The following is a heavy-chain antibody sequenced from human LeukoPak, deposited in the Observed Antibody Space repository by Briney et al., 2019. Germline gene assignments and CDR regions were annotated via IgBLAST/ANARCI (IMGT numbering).Heavy chain of an antibody. J-gene: IGHJ6*02. V-gene: IGHV1-46*01. Sequence: GASVKVSCKVSGYTFTSYYMHWVRQAPGQGLEWMGIINPSGGSTSYAQKFQGRVTMTRDTSTSTVYMELSSLRSEDTAVYYCASKGGDLWLVQDKYYYYGMDVWGQGTTVTVSS. D-gene: IGHD6-19*01. CDR1: GYTFTSYY. CDR3: ASKGGDLWLVQDKYYYYGMDV. CDR2: INPSGGST.